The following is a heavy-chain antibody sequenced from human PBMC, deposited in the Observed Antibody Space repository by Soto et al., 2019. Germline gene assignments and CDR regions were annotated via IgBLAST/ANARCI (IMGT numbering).Heavy chain of an antibody. J-gene: IGHJ4*02. CDR3: ARELDSGY. V-gene: IGHV3-74*01. CDR1: GFTFSSHW. D-gene: IGHD3-10*01. Sequence: EVQLVESGGGFVQPGGSLRLSCAASGFTFSSHWMHWVRQAPGKGLVWVSRINGDGSSTTYADSVKGRFTISRDNAKNTLYLQMNSLRADDTAVYYCARELDSGYWGQGTLVTVSS. CDR2: INGDGSST.